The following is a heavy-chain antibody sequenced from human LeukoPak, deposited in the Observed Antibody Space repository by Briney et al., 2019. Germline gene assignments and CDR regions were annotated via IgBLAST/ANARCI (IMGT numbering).Heavy chain of an antibody. J-gene: IGHJ3*02. Sequence: PSETLSLTCTVSGGSISSYYWSWIRRPPGKGLEWIGYIYYSGSTNYNPSLKSRVTISVDTSKSQFSLKLSSVTAADTAVYYCARDKWEPAFDIWGQGTMVTVSS. CDR2: IYYSGST. CDR3: ARDKWEPAFDI. V-gene: IGHV4-59*01. CDR1: GGSISSYY. D-gene: IGHD1-26*01.